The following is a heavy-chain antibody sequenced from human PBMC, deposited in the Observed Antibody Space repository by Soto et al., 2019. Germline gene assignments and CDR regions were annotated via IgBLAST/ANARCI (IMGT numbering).Heavy chain of an antibody. V-gene: IGHV3-20*01. CDR3: ARDPGGVTTESNYYYMDV. CDR2: INWNGGST. Sequence: EVQLVESGGGVVRPGGSLRLSCAASGFTFDDYGMSWVRQAPGKGLEWVSGINWNGGSTGYADSVKGRFTISRDNAKNSMYMQMNSLRDEDTALYHCARDPGGVTTESNYYYMDVWGKGTTVTVSS. J-gene: IGHJ6*03. CDR1: GFTFDDYG. D-gene: IGHD4-17*01.